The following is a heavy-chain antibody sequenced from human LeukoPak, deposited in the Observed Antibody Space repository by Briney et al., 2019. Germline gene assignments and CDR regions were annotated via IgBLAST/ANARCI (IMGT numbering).Heavy chain of an antibody. D-gene: IGHD4-11*01. Sequence: SETLSLTCTVSGGSISSSSYYWGWIRQPPGKGLEWIGSIYYSGSTYYNPSLKSRVTISVDTSKNQFSLKLSSVTAADTAVYYCARADYSNYPYYYYYYYMDVWGKGTTVTVSS. V-gene: IGHV4-39*07. CDR2: IYYSGST. CDR1: GGSISSSSYY. J-gene: IGHJ6*03. CDR3: ARADYSNYPYYYYYYYMDV.